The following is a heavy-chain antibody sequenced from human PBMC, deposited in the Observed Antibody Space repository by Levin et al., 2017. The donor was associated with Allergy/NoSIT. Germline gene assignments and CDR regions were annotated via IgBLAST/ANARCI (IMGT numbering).Heavy chain of an antibody. D-gene: IGHD2-2*01. CDR1: GFTFSSYW. J-gene: IGHJ4*02. Sequence: GGSLRLSCAASGFTFSSYWMHWVRQAPGKGLVWVSGISSDGSKTSYAGSVKGRLTISRDNAKNTLYLQMNSLRAEDTAVFYCARGNAHAKDYWGQGTLVTVSS. V-gene: IGHV3-74*01. CDR3: ARGNAHAKDY. CDR2: ISSDGSKT.